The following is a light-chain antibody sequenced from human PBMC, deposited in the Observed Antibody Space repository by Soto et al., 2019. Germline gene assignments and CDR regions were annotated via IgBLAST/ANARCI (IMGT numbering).Light chain of an antibody. J-gene: IGKJ1*01. V-gene: IGKV1-5*03. CDR1: QSISSW. Sequence: DIPMTQSPFTLSASVGDRVTITCRASQSISSWLAWYQQKPGSAPKLLMYQASTLQTGVPSRFSGSGSGTEFTLTISSLQPDDFATYSCQQYNGYPWTFGQGTTVEIK. CDR3: QQYNGYPWT. CDR2: QAS.